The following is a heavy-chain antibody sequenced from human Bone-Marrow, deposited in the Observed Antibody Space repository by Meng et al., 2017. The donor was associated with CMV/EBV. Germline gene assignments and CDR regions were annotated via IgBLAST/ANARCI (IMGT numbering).Heavy chain of an antibody. CDR3: ARDLMKPGIAVAGVSGFDY. CDR2: SSSSGSTI. V-gene: IGHV3-48*03. J-gene: IGHJ4*02. Sequence: GGSLRLSCAASGFTFSSYEMNWVRQAPGKGLEWVSYSSSSGSTIYYADSVKGRFTISRDNAKNSLYLQMNSLRAEDTAVYYCARDLMKPGIAVAGVSGFDYWGQGTLVTVSS. D-gene: IGHD6-19*01. CDR1: GFTFSSYE.